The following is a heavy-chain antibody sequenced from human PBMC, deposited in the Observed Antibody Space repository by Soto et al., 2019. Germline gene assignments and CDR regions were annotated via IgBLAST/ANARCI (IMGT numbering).Heavy chain of an antibody. Sequence: EVQLVESGGGLVQPGGSLRLSCAASGFTFSSYWMTWVRQAPGKGLEWVANIKQDGSEKSYVDSVKGRFTISRDNAQNSLYLQMNSLRAEDTAVYYCARDRAMDDYWGQGTLVTVSS. CDR3: ARDRAMDDY. J-gene: IGHJ4*02. CDR1: GFTFSSYW. V-gene: IGHV3-7*05. CDR2: IKQDGSEK. D-gene: IGHD5-18*01.